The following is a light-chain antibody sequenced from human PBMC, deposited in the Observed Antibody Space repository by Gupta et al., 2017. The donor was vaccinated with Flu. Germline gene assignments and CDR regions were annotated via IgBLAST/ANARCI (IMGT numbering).Light chain of an antibody. CDR1: QSLLHSNGYNY. CDR3: MQALQTPLT. J-gene: IGKJ4*01. V-gene: IGKV2-28*01. CDR2: LGS. Sequence: IACRSSQSLLHSNGYNYLDWYLQKPGQSPQLLIYLGSNRASGVPDRFSGSGSGTDFTLKISRVEAEDVGVYYCMQALQTPLTFGGGTKVEIK.